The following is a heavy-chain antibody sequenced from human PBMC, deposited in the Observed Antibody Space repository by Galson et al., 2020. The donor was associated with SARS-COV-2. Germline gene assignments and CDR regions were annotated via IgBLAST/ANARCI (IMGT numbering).Heavy chain of an antibody. CDR2: IYYSGST. D-gene: IGHD5-12*01. V-gene: IGHV4-31*03. CDR1: GGSISSGGYY. CDR3: ARGYSGYDYAGGYYFDY. Sequence: SETLSLTCTVSGGSISSGGYYWSWIRQHPGKGLEWIGYIYYSGSTYYNPSLKSRVTISVDTSKNQFSLKLSSVTAADTAVYYCARGYSGYDYAGGYYFDYWGQGTLVTVSS. J-gene: IGHJ4*02.